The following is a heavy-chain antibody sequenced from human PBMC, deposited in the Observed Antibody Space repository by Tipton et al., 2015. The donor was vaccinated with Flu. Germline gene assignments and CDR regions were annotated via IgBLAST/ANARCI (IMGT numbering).Heavy chain of an antibody. V-gene: IGHV4-38-2*02. J-gene: IGHJ4*02. CDR1: GYSISSGYY. Sequence: TLSLTCTVSGYSISSGYYWGWIRQPPGKGLEWIGNIYYGGVTYYNSSLKSRVTISIDKSRNQFSLKLKSVTAADTAVYYCAKDRGPLAFCTSSSCYIDHWGQGALVTVSS. CDR2: IYYGGVT. CDR3: AKDRGPLAFCTSSSCYIDH. D-gene: IGHD2-2*02.